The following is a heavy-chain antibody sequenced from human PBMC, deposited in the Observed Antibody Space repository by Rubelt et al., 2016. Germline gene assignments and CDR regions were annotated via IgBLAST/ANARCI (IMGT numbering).Heavy chain of an antibody. CDR2: IYYSGST. CDR3: ARTRGYLDR. Sequence: WLTCTVSGGSISSYYWSWIRQPPGKGLEWIGYIYYSGSTNYNPSFKCRVTISVDTSKNQFSLQLNSVTPEDTAVYFCARTRGYLDRWGRGTQVTVSS. J-gene: IGHJ2*01. V-gene: IGHV4-59*12. CDR1: GGSISSYY.